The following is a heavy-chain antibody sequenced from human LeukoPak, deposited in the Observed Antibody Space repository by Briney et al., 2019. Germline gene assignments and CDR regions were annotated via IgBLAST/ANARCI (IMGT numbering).Heavy chain of an antibody. Sequence: PGGSLRLSCAASGSTFSSYWMSWVRQAPGKGLEWVANIKQAGSEKSYVDSVKGRFTISRDNAKHSLYLQMNSLRAEDTAVYYCARYDFLTGYYSHFDCWGQGTLVTVSS. V-gene: IGHV3-7*01. J-gene: IGHJ4*02. CDR1: GSTFSSYW. CDR3: ARYDFLTGYYSHFDC. D-gene: IGHD3/OR15-3a*01. CDR2: IKQAGSEK.